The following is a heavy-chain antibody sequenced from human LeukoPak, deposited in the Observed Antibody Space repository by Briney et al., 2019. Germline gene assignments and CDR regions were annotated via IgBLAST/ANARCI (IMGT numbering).Heavy chain of an antibody. CDR3: GRQRRAVAGLENWVDP. CDR2: IYPGDSDT. J-gene: IGHJ5*02. V-gene: IGHV5-51*01. Sequence: GESLKISCKGSGYSFTSYWIGWVRQMPGKGLEWMGIIYPGDSDTRYSPSFQGQVTISADKSISTAYLQWSSLKASDTAMYYCGRQRRAVAGLENWVDPWGQGTLVTVSS. CDR1: GYSFTSYW. D-gene: IGHD6-19*01.